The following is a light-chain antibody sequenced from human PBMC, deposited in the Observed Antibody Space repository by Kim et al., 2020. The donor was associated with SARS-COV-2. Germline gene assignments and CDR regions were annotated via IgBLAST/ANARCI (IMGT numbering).Light chain of an antibody. J-gene: IGKJ5*01. CDR2: GAY. Sequence: SLSPGERVTLSCRASQSVGSSVAWYQHKPGQGPRLLVYGAYTRATGVPVRFIGSGSETEFTLTITSLQTEDVAVYCCQQYNHWISFGQGTRLEIK. V-gene: IGKV3-15*01. CDR1: QSVGSS. CDR3: QQYNHWIS.